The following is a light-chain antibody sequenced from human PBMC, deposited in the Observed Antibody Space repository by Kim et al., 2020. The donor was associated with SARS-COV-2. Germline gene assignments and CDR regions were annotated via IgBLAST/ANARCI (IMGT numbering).Light chain of an antibody. V-gene: IGKV3-15*01. CDR3: QQYNNWPLT. CDR2: GTS. Sequence: EIVMTQSPVTLSVSPGGRATLSCRASQSVSSNLAWYQQKPGQAPRLLIYGTSTRATGIPARFSGSGSGTEFTLTISSLQSEDFAVYYCQQYNNWPLTFGGGTKVEIK. J-gene: IGKJ4*01. CDR1: QSVSSN.